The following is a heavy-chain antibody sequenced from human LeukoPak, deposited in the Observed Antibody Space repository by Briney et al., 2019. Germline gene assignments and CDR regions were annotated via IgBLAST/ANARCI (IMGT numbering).Heavy chain of an antibody. Sequence: SETLSLTCAVYGGSFSGYYWSWIRQPPGKGLEWIGEINHSGSTNYNPSLKSRVTISVDTSKNQFSLKLSSVTAADTAVYYCAREHIGYDSGFDHWGQGTLVTVSS. CDR2: INHSGST. J-gene: IGHJ4*02. D-gene: IGHD5-12*01. V-gene: IGHV4-34*01. CDR3: AREHIGYDSGFDH. CDR1: GGSFSGYY.